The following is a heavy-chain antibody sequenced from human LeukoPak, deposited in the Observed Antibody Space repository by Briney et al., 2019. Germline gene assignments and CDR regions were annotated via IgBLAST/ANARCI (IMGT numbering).Heavy chain of an antibody. Sequence: GESLKISCKGSGYSFTSYWIGWGRQMPGKGLEWMGIIYPGDSDTRYSPSFQGQVTISADKSISTAYLQWSSLKASDTAVYYCARLSYCSGGSCYSRGWFDPWGQGTLVTVSS. CDR3: ARLSYCSGGSCYSRGWFDP. D-gene: IGHD2-15*01. J-gene: IGHJ5*02. CDR2: IYPGDSDT. V-gene: IGHV5-51*01. CDR1: GYSFTSYW.